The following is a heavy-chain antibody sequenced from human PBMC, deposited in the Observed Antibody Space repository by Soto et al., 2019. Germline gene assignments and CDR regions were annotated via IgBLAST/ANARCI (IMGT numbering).Heavy chain of an antibody. CDR2: ISYDGSNK. Sequence: GGSLRLSCAASGFTFSSYGMHWVRQAPGKGLEWVAVISYDGSNKYYADSVKGRFTISRDNSKNTLYLQMNSLRAEDTAVYYCAKDGGARLPWYYFDYWGQGTLVTVSS. D-gene: IGHD2-15*01. CDR1: GFTFSSYG. J-gene: IGHJ4*02. CDR3: AKDGGARLPWYYFDY. V-gene: IGHV3-30*18.